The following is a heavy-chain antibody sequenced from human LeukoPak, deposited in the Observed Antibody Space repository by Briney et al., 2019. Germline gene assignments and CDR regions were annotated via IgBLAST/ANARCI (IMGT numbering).Heavy chain of an antibody. J-gene: IGHJ4*02. V-gene: IGHV1-2*02. CDR2: INPNSCGT. D-gene: IGHD6-19*01. CDR1: VYIFTDYY. Sequence: GASVQVSCKASVYIFTDYYMHWVRQAPGQGLEWMGWINPNSCGTKFAQRFQGRVTMTRDTSISTAYMELSSLTSDDTAVYYCASPGIAVARTAVDYWGQGTLVTVSS. CDR3: ASPGIAVARTAVDY.